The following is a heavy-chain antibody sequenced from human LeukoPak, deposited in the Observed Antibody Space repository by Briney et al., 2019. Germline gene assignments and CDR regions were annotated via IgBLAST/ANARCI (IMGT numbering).Heavy chain of an antibody. Sequence: PSGTLSLTCAVSGGSISSRNWWSWVRQPPGKGLEWIGAIYHSGSTNYNPSLKSRVTILADKSKNQFSLKLSSVTAADTAVYYCARVSSGYVDYWGQGTLVTVSA. D-gene: IGHD1-26*01. J-gene: IGHJ4*02. CDR2: IYHSGST. CDR1: GGSISSRNW. V-gene: IGHV4-4*02. CDR3: ARVSSGYVDY.